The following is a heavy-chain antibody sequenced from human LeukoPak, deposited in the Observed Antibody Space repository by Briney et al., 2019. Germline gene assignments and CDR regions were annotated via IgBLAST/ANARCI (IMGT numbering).Heavy chain of an antibody. D-gene: IGHD3-10*01. J-gene: IGHJ6*03. CDR1: GFTVSSNY. CDR2: IYSGGST. V-gene: IGHV3-53*01. Sequence: PGGSLRLSCAASGFTVSSNYMSWVRQAPGKGLEWVSVIYSGGSTYYADSVKGRFTISRDNSKNTLYLQMNSLRAEDTAVYYCARDYNDYGSGSYYYYMDVWGKGATVTISS. CDR3: ARDYNDYGSGSYYYYMDV.